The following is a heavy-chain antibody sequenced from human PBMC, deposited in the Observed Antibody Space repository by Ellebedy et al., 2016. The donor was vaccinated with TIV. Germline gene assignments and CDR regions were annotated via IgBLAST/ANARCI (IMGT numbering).Heavy chain of an antibody. J-gene: IGHJ4*02. CDR3: ARDGAWFGDFAFDY. CDR1: GFTFSSFW. V-gene: IGHV3-7*03. CDR2: IKTDGTVK. D-gene: IGHD3-10*01. Sequence: GGSLRLSXAASGFTFSSFWMNWVRQAPGKGLEWVANIKTDGTVKSYADSVKGRFTISRDNARNSLVLQMDSLRADDTAVYYCARDGAWFGDFAFDYWGQGTLVTVSS.